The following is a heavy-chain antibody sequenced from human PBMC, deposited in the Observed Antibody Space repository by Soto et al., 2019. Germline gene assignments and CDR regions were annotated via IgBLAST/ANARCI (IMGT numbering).Heavy chain of an antibody. CDR2: IYPGDSDT. CDR3: ARDDNYYDSSGYPYVAFDI. D-gene: IGHD3-22*01. J-gene: IGHJ3*02. CDR1: GYSFTSYW. V-gene: IGHV5-51*01. Sequence: PGESLKISCKGSGYSFTSYWIGWVRQMPGKGLEWMGIIYPGDSDTRYSPSFQGQVTISADKSISTAYLQWSSLKASDTAMYYCARDDNYYDSSGYPYVAFDIWGQGTMVTVSS.